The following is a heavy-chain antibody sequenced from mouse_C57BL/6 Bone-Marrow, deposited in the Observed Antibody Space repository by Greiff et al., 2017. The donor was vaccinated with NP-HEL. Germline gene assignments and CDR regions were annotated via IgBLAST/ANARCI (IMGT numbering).Heavy chain of an antibody. CDR1: GYTFTSYG. J-gene: IGHJ3*01. Sequence: QVQLQQSGAELARPGASVKLSCKASGYTFTSYGISWVKQRTGQGLEWIGEIYPRSGNTYYNEKFKGKATLTADKSSSTAYMELRSLTSEDSAVYFCARFRWLLFFAYWGQGTLVIVSA. CDR2: IYPRSGNT. D-gene: IGHD2-3*01. CDR3: ARFRWLLFFAY. V-gene: IGHV1-81*01.